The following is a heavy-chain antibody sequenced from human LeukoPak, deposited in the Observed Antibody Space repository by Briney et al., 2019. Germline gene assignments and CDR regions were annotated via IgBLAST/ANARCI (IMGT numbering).Heavy chain of an antibody. Sequence: GGSLRLSCAASGFTFSNYGMNWVRQAPGKGLEWVSVFSGSGASTHYADSVKGRFTISRDNSKNTLYLQMNSLRAEDTAVYYCAKLRWSSSGAFDIWGQGTMVTVSS. D-gene: IGHD4-23*01. V-gene: IGHV3-23*01. CDR1: GFTFSNYG. CDR2: FSGSGAST. CDR3: AKLRWSSSGAFDI. J-gene: IGHJ3*02.